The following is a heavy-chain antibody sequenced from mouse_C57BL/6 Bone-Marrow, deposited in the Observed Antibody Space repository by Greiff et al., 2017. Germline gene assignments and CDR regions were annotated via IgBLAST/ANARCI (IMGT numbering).Heavy chain of an antibody. Sequence: EVHLVESGGGLVQPGGSMKLSCVASGFTFSNYWMNWVRQSPEKGLEWVAQIRLKSDNYATHYAESVKGTFTISRDDSKSSVYLKMNNLRAEDTGIYYCTEYYGSSYWYFDVWGTGTTVTVSS. CDR2: IRLKSDNYAT. CDR3: TEYYGSSYWYFDV. D-gene: IGHD1-1*01. V-gene: IGHV6-3*01. CDR1: GFTFSNYW. J-gene: IGHJ1*03.